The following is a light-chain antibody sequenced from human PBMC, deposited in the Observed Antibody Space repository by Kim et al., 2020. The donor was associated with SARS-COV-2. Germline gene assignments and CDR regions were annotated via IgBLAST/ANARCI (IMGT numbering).Light chain of an antibody. CDR2: GKN. J-gene: IGLJ2*01. CDR1: SLKSYY. CDR3: NSRDSSGNHVV. V-gene: IGLV3-19*01. Sequence: LGRTDSVTCQGDSLKSYYARWYQQKPGQAPVLVIYGKNNRPSGIPDRFSGSSSGNTASLTITGAQAEDEADYYCNSRDSSGNHVVFGGGTKLTVL.